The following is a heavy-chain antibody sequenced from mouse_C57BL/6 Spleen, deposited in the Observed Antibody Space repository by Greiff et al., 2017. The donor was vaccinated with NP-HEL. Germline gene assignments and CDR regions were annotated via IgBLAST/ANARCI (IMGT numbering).Heavy chain of an antibody. CDR1: GYAFSSYW. D-gene: IGHD2-4*01. J-gene: IGHJ4*01. CDR3: ARGYDYLYYYAVDY. Sequence: QVQLQQSGAELVKPGASVKISCKASGYAFSSYWMNWVKQRPGKGLEWIGQIYPGDGDTNYNGKFKGKATLTADKSSSTAYMQLSSLTSEDSAVYFCARGYDYLYYYAVDYWGQGTSVTVSS. CDR2: IYPGDGDT. V-gene: IGHV1-80*01.